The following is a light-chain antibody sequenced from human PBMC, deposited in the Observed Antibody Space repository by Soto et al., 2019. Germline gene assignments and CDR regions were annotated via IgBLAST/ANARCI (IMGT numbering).Light chain of an antibody. CDR3: CSYAGSGTLYV. V-gene: IGLV2-23*01. J-gene: IGLJ1*01. Sequence: QSALTQPASVSGSPGQSITISCTGTSSDVGSYNLVSWYQQHPGKAPKVMIFEGSKRPSGVSNRFSGSKSGNTASLTISGLQAEDEADYYCCSYAGSGTLYVFGTGTQLTVL. CDR1: SSDVGSYNL. CDR2: EGS.